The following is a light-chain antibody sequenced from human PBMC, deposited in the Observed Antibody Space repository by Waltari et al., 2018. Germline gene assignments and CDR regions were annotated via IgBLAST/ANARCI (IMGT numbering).Light chain of an antibody. CDR1: NVGGNS. Sequence: SYVLTQPPSASVAPGKTATSAWGGNNVGGNSGQRYQQKPGQAPVLVVHDDNARPSGIPDRFSGSNSGDTATLTISRVEVGDEADYYCQVWDSSPETVVFGGGTKLTVL. CDR3: QVWDSSPETVV. CDR2: DDN. V-gene: IGLV3-21*01. J-gene: IGLJ2*01.